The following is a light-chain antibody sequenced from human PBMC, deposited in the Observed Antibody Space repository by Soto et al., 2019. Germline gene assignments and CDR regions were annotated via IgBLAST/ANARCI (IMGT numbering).Light chain of an antibody. CDR2: KTS. CDR3: QHWTDYSWT. J-gene: IGKJ1*01. CDR1: QSLTMW. Sequence: DIHMTQSPSTLSASVGDRVTITCRASQSLTMWLACCQQKPGKAPNLLIYKTSSLESGVPSRFSGSGSGTEFTLTISSLQPDDFATYYCQHWTDYSWTFGQGTKVEVK. V-gene: IGKV1-5*03.